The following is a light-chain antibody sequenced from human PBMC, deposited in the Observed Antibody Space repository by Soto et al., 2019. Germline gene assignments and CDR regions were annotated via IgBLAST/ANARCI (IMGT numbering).Light chain of an antibody. Sequence: EIVLTQSPGTLSLSPGGRATLSCRASQSVSNIYLAWYQQKAGQAPRLLIYGASTRATGIPARFSGSGSGTEFTLTINSLQSEDFAVYFCQQYNNWPTFGQGTKVDIK. CDR2: GAS. J-gene: IGKJ1*01. V-gene: IGKV3-15*01. CDR3: QQYNNWPT. CDR1: QSVSNIY.